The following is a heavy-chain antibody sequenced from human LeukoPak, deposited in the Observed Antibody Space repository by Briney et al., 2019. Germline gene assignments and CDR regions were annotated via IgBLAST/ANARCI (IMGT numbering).Heavy chain of an antibody. CDR3: ARERSGSYYWFDP. V-gene: IGHV3-11*01. D-gene: IGHD1-26*01. J-gene: IGHJ5*02. CDR1: GFTFSDYY. Sequence: GGSLRLSCAASGFTFSDYYMSWIRQAPGKGLEWVSYISDSGSTIYYADSVKGRFTISRDNAKNSLFLQMNSLRADDTAVYYCARERSGSYYWFDPWGQGTLVTVSS. CDR2: ISDSGSTI.